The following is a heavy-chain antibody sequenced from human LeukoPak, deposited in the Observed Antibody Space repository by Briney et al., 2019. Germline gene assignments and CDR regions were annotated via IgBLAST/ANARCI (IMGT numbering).Heavy chain of an antibody. V-gene: IGHV3-23*01. CDR2: ISGSGGST. CDR1: GGSISSSSYY. CDR3: AKDRIPYYGSGTFDY. Sequence: TSETLSLTCTVSGGSISSSSYYWGWIRQAPGKGLEWVSAISGSGGSTYYADSAKGRFTISRDNAKNSLYLQMNSLRAEDMALYYCAKDRIPYYGSGTFDYWGQGTLVTVSS. D-gene: IGHD3-10*01. J-gene: IGHJ4*02.